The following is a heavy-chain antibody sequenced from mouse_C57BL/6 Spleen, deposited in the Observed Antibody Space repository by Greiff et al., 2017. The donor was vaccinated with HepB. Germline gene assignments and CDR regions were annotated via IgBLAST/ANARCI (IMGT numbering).Heavy chain of an antibody. D-gene: IGHD2-4*01. V-gene: IGHV1-26*01. Sequence: EVQLQESGPELVKPGASVKISCKASGYTFTDYYMNWVKQSHGKSLEWIGDINPNNGGTSYNQKFKGKATLTVDKSSSTAYMELRSLTSEDSAVYYYARLFYYDYNYAMDYWGQGTSVTVSS. CDR3: ARLFYYDYNYAMDY. CDR1: GYTFTDYY. J-gene: IGHJ4*01. CDR2: INPNNGGT.